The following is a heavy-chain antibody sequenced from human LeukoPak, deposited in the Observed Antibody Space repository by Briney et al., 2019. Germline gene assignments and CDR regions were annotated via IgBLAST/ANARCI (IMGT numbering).Heavy chain of an antibody. Sequence: PGRSLRLYCAASGFTFRTYGMHWVRQAPGKGLEWVAAVSDDGNNKDYADSVKGRVTISRDNSKNTLYVQMNSLRVEDTAVYYCATGSTYGSGHFDYWGQGTLVTVSS. D-gene: IGHD4-17*01. V-gene: IGHV3-30*03. J-gene: IGHJ4*02. CDR1: GFTFRTYG. CDR2: VSDDGNNK. CDR3: ATGSTYGSGHFDY.